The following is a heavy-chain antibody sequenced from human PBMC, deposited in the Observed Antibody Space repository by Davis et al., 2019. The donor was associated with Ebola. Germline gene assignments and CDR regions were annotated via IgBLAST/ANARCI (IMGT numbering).Heavy chain of an antibody. CDR2: ISYDGSNK. J-gene: IGHJ6*04. CDR1: GFTFSSYA. V-gene: IGHV3-30-3*01. Sequence: PGGSLRLSCAASGFTFSSYAMHWVRQAPGKGLEWVAVISYDGSNKYYADSVKGRFTISRDNSKNTLYLQMNSLRAEDTAVYYCARDHTIFGVGLMDVWGKGTTVTVSS. D-gene: IGHD3-3*01. CDR3: ARDHTIFGVGLMDV.